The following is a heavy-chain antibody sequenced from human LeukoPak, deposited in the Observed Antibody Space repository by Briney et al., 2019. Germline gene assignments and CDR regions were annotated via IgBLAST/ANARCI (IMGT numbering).Heavy chain of an antibody. D-gene: IGHD3-22*01. CDR1: GYTFTGYY. J-gene: IGHJ4*02. CDR2: INPNSGGT. V-gene: IGHV1-2*02. CDR3: HLITMIVVVPRSRTYDY. Sequence: ASVKVSCKASGYTFTGYYMHWVRQAPGQGLEWMGWINPNSGGTNYAQKFQGRVTMTRDTSISTAYMELSRLRSDDTAVYYCHLITMIVVVPRSRTYDYWGQGTLVTVSS.